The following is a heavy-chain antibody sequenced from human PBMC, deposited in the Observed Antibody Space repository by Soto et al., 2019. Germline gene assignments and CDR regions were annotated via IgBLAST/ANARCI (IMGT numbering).Heavy chain of an antibody. D-gene: IGHD3-22*01. Sequence: QITLKESGPTLVKPTQTLTLTCTFSGFSLSTSGVAVGWIRQPPGKALEWLAVIYWDDDKRYSPSLKNRLTITKDTSKNQVVLTMTNMNPVDTATYYCAHMLSDSGGWYWYFDLWGRGTLVTVSS. J-gene: IGHJ2*01. CDR2: IYWDDDK. CDR3: AHMLSDSGGWYWYFDL. CDR1: GFSLSTSGVA. V-gene: IGHV2-5*02.